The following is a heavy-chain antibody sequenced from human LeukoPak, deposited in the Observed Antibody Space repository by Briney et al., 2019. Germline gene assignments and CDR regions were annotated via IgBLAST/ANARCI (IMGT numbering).Heavy chain of an antibody. CDR2: ITGSGATT. D-gene: IGHD1-26*01. V-gene: IGHV3-23*01. J-gene: IGHJ4*02. Sequence: PGGSLRLSCAASGFTFSTFGMNWVRRAPGKGPEWVSGITGSGATTYYADSVKGRFTISRDNSQNTLYLQMNTLRAEDTAVYYCAKVVSGFHFDCWGQGTLVTVSS. CDR3: AKVVSGFHFDC. CDR1: GFTFSTFG.